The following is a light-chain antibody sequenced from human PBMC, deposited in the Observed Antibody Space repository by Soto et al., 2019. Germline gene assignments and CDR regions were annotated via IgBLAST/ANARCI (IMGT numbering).Light chain of an antibody. J-gene: IGLJ1*01. CDR2: EVS. Sequence: QSALTQPASVSGSPGQSITISCTGTSSDVGGYNFVSWFQHHPGKAPKVMIYEVSNRPSGVSNRFSGSKSGNTASLTISGLQAEDEADYYCTSYTSSSSFYVFGTGTKVTVL. V-gene: IGLV2-14*01. CDR1: SSDVGGYNF. CDR3: TSYTSSSSFYV.